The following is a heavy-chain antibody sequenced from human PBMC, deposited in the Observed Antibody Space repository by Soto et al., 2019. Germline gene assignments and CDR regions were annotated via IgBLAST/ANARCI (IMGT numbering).Heavy chain of an antibody. Sequence: SETLSLTCTVSGGSISSGGYYWSWIRQHPGKGLEWIGYIYYSGSTYYNPSLKSRVTISVDTSKNQFSLKLSSVTAADTAVYYCARDHSSSWTNYYYGMDVWGQGTTVTVSS. D-gene: IGHD6-13*01. J-gene: IGHJ6*02. CDR2: IYYSGST. CDR3: ARDHSSSWTNYYYGMDV. CDR1: GGSISSGGYY. V-gene: IGHV4-31*03.